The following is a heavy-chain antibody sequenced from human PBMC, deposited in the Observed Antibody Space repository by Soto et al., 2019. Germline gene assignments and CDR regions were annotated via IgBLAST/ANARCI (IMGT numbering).Heavy chain of an antibody. CDR3: ARRSSGWYFDY. J-gene: IGHJ4*02. Sequence: EVQLLESGGGLVQPGGSLRLSCAASGFSFSSYAKNWVRQAAGKGLEWVSVISGSGDSTYYADSVKGRFTISRDNSKNTLYLQMISLRAEDTAVSYCARRSSGWYFDYWGQGTLVIVSS. V-gene: IGHV3-23*01. D-gene: IGHD6-19*01. CDR1: GFSFSSYA. CDR2: ISGSGDST.